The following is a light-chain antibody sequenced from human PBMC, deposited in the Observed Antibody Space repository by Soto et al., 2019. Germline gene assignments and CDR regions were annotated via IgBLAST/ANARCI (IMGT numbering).Light chain of an antibody. Sequence: FTPCPGTLSVSPWERATLSCRASQNVKNNYLAWYRQKPGQAPRLLIYGASSRATGIPDRFSGSGSGTDFTLTISRLEPEDFAVYYCQQFSSYPLTFGGGTKVDI. V-gene: IGKV3-20*01. J-gene: IGKJ4*01. CDR2: GAS. CDR1: QNVKNNY. CDR3: QQFSSYPLT.